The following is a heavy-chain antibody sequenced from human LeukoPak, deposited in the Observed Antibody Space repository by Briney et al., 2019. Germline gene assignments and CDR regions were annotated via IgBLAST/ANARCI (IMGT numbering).Heavy chain of an antibody. J-gene: IGHJ4*02. D-gene: IGHD3-22*01. V-gene: IGHV4-4*07. CDR3: ARDTLYYYDSSGYYKRGGLDY. CDR2: IYTSGST. CDR1: GGSISSYY. Sequence: SETLSLTCTVSGGSISSYYWSWLRQPAGKGLEWIGSIYTSGSTNYNPSLKSRVTMSVDTSTNQFSLKLSSVTAADTAVYYWARDTLYYYDSSGYYKRGGLDYWGQGTLVTVSS.